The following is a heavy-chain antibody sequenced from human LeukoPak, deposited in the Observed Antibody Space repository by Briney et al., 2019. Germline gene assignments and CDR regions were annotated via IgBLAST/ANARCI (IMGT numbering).Heavy chain of an antibody. J-gene: IGHJ3*02. CDR2: IYYSGST. D-gene: IGHD2-2*01. V-gene: IGHV4-59*08. CDR1: GGSISSYY. CDR3: ARSYCSSTSCYRDAFDI. Sequence: SETLSLTCTVSGGSISSYYWSWIRQPPGKGLEWIGYIYYSGSTNYNPSLRSRVTVSVDMSKNQFSLKLSSVTAADTAVYYCARSYCSSTSCYRDAFDIWGQGTMVTVSS.